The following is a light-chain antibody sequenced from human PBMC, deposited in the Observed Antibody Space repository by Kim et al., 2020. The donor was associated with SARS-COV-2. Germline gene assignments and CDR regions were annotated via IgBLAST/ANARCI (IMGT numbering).Light chain of an antibody. CDR2: WAS. CDR1: QSVLYSSNNKNY. J-gene: IGKJ2*01. Sequence: DIVMTQSPDSLTVSLGERATINCKSSQSVLYSSNNKNYLAWYQQKPGQPPKLLIYWASTRESGVPDRFSGSGSGTDFTLTISSLQAEDVAVYYCQQYYSTLPTFGQGTKLEI. V-gene: IGKV4-1*01. CDR3: QQYYSTLPT.